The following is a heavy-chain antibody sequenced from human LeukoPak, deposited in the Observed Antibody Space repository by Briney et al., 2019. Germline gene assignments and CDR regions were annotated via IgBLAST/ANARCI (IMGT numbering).Heavy chain of an antibody. Sequence: GASVKVSCKASGYTFTDYYLHWVRQAPGQGLEWMGWIHPNSGGTNYAQKFQGRVAMTRDTSISTAYMELSSLRSDDTAVYYCARLAAVPGWGQGTLVIVSS. V-gene: IGHV1-2*02. CDR1: GYTFTDYY. D-gene: IGHD6-19*01. CDR3: ARLAAVPG. J-gene: IGHJ1*01. CDR2: IHPNSGGT.